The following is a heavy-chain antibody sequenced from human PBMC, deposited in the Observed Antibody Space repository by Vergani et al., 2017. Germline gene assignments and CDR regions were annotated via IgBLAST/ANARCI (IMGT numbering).Heavy chain of an antibody. V-gene: IGHV1-2*02. CDR1: GYTFTGYY. CDR2: INPNSGGT. Sequence: QVQLVQSGAEVKKPGASVKVSCKASGYTFTGYYMHWVRQAPGQGLEWMGWINPNSGGTNYAQKFQGRVTMTRDTSISTAYMELSRLRSDDTAVYYCARGGITIFGVVINYYYYYMDVWGKGTTVTVSS. CDR3: ARGGITIFGVVINYYYYYMDV. J-gene: IGHJ6*03. D-gene: IGHD3-3*01.